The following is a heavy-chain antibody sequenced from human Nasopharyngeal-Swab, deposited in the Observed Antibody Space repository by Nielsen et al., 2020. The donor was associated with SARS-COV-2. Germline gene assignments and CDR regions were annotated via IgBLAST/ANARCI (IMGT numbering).Heavy chain of an antibody. CDR1: GFTSSSYA. CDR3: AKAFIVVVPAAQEWFDP. V-gene: IGHV3-23*01. D-gene: IGHD2-2*01. CDR2: ISGSGGST. J-gene: IGHJ5*02. Sequence: ESLKISCAASGFTSSSYAMSWVRQAPGKGLEWVSAISGSGGSTYYADSVKGRFTISRDNSKNTLYLQMNSLRAEDTAVYYCAKAFIVVVPAAQEWFDPWGQGTLVTVSS.